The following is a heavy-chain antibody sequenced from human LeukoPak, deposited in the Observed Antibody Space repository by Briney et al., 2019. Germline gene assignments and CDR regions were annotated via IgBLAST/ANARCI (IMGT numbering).Heavy chain of an antibody. Sequence: SGPTLVKPTQTLTLTCTFSGFSLSTSGVGVGWIRQPPGKALEWLALIYWNDDKRYSPSLKSRLTITKDTSKNQVVLTMTNMEPVDTATYYCAHEGGVRAAGYFDYWGQGTLVTVSS. CDR1: GFSLSTSGVG. CDR2: IYWNDDK. V-gene: IGHV2-5*01. J-gene: IGHJ4*02. D-gene: IGHD6-13*01. CDR3: AHEGGVRAAGYFDY.